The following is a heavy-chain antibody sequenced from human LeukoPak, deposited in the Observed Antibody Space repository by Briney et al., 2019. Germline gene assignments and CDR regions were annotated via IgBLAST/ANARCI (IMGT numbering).Heavy chain of an antibody. Sequence: SETLSLTCSVSGDSISYFYWSWIRQAAGKGLEWIGRVSSSGSTNYNPSLKSRVTISVDTSKNQFSLKLSSVTAADTAVYYCARREGATMVRGVIILRGRIWFDPWGQGTLVTVSS. V-gene: IGHV4-4*07. CDR1: GDSISYFY. CDR2: VSSSGST. J-gene: IGHJ5*02. D-gene: IGHD3-10*01. CDR3: ARREGATMVRGVIILRGRIWFDP.